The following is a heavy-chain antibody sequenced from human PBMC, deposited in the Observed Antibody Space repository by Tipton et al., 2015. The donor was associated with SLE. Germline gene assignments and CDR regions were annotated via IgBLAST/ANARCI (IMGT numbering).Heavy chain of an antibody. CDR1: GGSISSHY. V-gene: IGHV4-59*11. CDR2: IYYSGST. Sequence: TLSLTCTVSGGSISSHYWSWIRQPPGKGLEWIGYIYYSGSTNYNPSLKSRVTISVDTSKNQFSLKLSSVTAADTAVYYCARDRSSGWYGDARYFDLWGRGTLVTVSS. D-gene: IGHD6-19*01. J-gene: IGHJ2*01. CDR3: ARDRSSGWYGDARYFDL.